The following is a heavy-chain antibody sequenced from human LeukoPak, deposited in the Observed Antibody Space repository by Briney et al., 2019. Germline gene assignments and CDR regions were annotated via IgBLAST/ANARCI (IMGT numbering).Heavy chain of an antibody. CDR3: ARDWGIASRPCFDK. CDR2: ISVRGGST. J-gene: IGHJ4*02. V-gene: IGHV3-23*01. CDR1: GFTFSSYA. D-gene: IGHD6-6*01. Sequence: PGGSLRLSCAASGFTFSSYAMTWVRQVPGKGLEWVSVISVRGGSTYYADSVKGRFTISRDDSKNTLYLQMNSLRAEDTAVYYCARDWGIASRPCFDKWGLGTLVTVSS.